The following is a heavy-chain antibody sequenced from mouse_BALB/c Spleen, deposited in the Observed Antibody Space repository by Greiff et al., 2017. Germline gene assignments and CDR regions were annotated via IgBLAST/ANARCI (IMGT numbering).Heavy chain of an antibody. D-gene: IGHD2-3*01. Sequence: EVQRVESGGGLVQPKGSLKLSCAASGFTFNTYAMNWVRQAPGKGLEWVARIRSKSNNYATYYADSVKDRFTISRDDSQSMLYLQMNNLKTEDTAMYYCVRDLYDGSYAMDYWGQGTSVTVSS. CDR1: GFTFNTYA. V-gene: IGHV10-1*02. CDR2: IRSKSNNYAT. J-gene: IGHJ4*01. CDR3: VRDLYDGSYAMDY.